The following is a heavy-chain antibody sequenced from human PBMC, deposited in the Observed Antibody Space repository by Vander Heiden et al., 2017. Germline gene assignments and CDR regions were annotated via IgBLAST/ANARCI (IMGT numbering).Heavy chain of an antibody. D-gene: IGHD6-13*01. J-gene: IGHJ4*02. CDR3: ATDYSSSWPYYFEY. V-gene: IGHV3-33*01. Sequence: QVQLVESGGGVVQPGRSLRISCAAYGCTFNTYGMHWVGQAPAKGLEWVAVIWYDGSNKYYADSVKGRFTISRDDSKNTLYLQMNSLRAEDTAVYYCATDYSSSWPYYFEYWGQGTLVTVSS. CDR2: IWYDGSNK. CDR1: GCTFNTYG.